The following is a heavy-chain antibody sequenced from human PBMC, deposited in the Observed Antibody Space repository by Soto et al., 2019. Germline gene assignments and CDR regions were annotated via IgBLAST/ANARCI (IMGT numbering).Heavy chain of an antibody. D-gene: IGHD3-22*01. V-gene: IGHV1-18*01. Sequence: ASVKVSCKASGYTVTSYGLAWVRQAPGQGLEWMGWISPYNGNTDYAQKFEDRVTMTTATSTNTVFLELRSLKSDDTAIYYCARDRLRGYDSSGFYSWGQGTMVTVSS. J-gene: IGHJ4*02. CDR3: ARDRLRGYDSSGFYS. CDR1: GYTVTSYG. CDR2: ISPYNGNT.